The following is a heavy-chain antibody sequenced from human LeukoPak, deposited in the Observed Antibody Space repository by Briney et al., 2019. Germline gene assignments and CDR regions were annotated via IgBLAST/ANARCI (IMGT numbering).Heavy chain of an antibody. CDR3: ASLYDIVGTTVDY. D-gene: IGHD1-26*01. V-gene: IGHV1-2*06. Sequence: ASVKVSCKTSGYTFTNYYIHWVRQAPGQGLEWMGRIDPNTGGTKSAKNFQGRVTMTRDTSISTAYMALSGLRSDDTAVYYCASLYDIVGTTVDYWGQGTLVTVSS. J-gene: IGHJ4*02. CDR1: GYTFTNYY. CDR2: IDPNTGGT.